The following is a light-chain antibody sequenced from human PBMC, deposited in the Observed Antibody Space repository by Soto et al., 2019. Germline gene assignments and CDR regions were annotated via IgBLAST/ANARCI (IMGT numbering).Light chain of an antibody. J-gene: IGKJ2*01. V-gene: IGKV3-11*01. CDR2: DAS. Sequence: EIVLTQSPATLSLSPGERATLSCRASQSVSSYLAWYQQKPGQAPRLLIYDASNKATGIPARFNGRGSGTDFTLTISSLEPEDFAVYYCQQRSNWPPYTFGQGTKLEIK. CDR1: QSVSSY. CDR3: QQRSNWPPYT.